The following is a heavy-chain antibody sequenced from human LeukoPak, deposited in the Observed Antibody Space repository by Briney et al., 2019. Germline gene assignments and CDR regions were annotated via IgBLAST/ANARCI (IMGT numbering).Heavy chain of an antibody. D-gene: IGHD2-2*01. Sequence: SGGSLRLSCAASGFTFSSYWMSWVRQAPGKGLEWVANIKQDGSEKYYVDSVKGRFTISRDNAKNSLYLQMNSLRAEDTAVYYCARSIVVVPAAMGYWGQGTLVTVSS. CDR2: IKQDGSEK. J-gene: IGHJ4*02. V-gene: IGHV3-7*01. CDR3: ARSIVVVPAAMGY. CDR1: GFTFSSYW.